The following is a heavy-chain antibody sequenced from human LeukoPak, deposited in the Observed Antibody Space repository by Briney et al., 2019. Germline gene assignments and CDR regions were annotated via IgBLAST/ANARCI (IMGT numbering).Heavy chain of an antibody. Sequence: GGSLRLSCAASGFTFSSYAMHWVRQAPGKGLEWVAVISYDGSNKYYADSVKGRFTISRDNSKNTLYLQMNSLRAEDTAVYYCAREGGDPDILTSSDYYYYGMDVWGQGTTVTVSS. D-gene: IGHD3-9*01. J-gene: IGHJ6*02. V-gene: IGHV3-30*04. CDR1: GFTFSSYA. CDR2: ISYDGSNK. CDR3: AREGGDPDILTSSDYYYYGMDV.